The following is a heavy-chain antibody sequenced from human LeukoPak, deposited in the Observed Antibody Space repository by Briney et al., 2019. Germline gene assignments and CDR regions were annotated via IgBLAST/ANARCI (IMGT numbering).Heavy chain of an antibody. CDR3: VRAIAAAASC. D-gene: IGHD6-13*01. CDR1: GFIFSSYW. J-gene: IGHJ4*02. CDR2: IKQDGSEK. Sequence: GGSLRLSCAASGFIFSSYWMSWVRQAPGKGLEWVANIKQDGSEKYYVDSVKGRFTISRDNAKNSLYLQMNSLRADDTAVYYCVRAIAAAASCWGQGTLVTVSS. V-gene: IGHV3-7*03.